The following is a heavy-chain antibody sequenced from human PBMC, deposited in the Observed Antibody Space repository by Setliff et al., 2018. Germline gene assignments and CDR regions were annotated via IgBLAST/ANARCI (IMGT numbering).Heavy chain of an antibody. CDR3: ARGLFAYASWYPNKHTYYYYMDV. V-gene: IGHV1-46*01. J-gene: IGHJ6*03. Sequence: ASVKVSCKASGYTLSHHYMHWVRQAPGQGLEWMGLINPSGENTNYAQKFQGRVNMTRDTSTSTVYMELRSLKSEDTATYFCARGLFAYASWYPNKHTYYYYMDVWGKGTTVTSP. D-gene: IGHD6-13*01. CDR2: INPSGENT. CDR1: GYTLSHHY.